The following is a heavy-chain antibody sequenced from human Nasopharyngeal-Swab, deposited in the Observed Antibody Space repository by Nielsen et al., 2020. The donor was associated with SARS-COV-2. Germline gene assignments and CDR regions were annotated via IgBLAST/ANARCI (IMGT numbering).Heavy chain of an antibody. CDR3: ASTYYDPRDAFDI. Sequence: SETLSLTCNVSGGSISSGSYYWSWIRQPAGKGLEWIGRIYTSGSTNYNPSLKSRVTISVDTSKNQFSLKLSSVTAADTAVYYCASTYYDPRDAFDIWGQGTMVTVSS. V-gene: IGHV4-61*02. D-gene: IGHD3-3*01. CDR1: GGSISSGSYY. J-gene: IGHJ3*02. CDR2: IYTSGST.